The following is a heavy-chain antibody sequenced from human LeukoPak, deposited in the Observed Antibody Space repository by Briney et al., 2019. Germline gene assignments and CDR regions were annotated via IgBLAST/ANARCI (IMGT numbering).Heavy chain of an antibody. CDR2: INPSGGST. D-gene: IGHD6-13*01. Sequence: ASVKVFCKASGYTFTSYYMHWVRQAPGQGLEWMGIINPSGGSTSYAQKFQGRVTMTRDTSTSTVYMELSSLRSEDTAVYYCATTIAAAGSRYFDYWAREPWSPSPQ. J-gene: IGHJ4*02. CDR1: GYTFTSYY. CDR3: ATTIAAAGSRYFDY. V-gene: IGHV1-46*01.